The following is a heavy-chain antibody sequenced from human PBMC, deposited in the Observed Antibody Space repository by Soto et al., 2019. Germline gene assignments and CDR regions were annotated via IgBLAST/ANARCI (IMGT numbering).Heavy chain of an antibody. V-gene: IGHV1-18*01. J-gene: IGHJ3*01. Sequence: ASVKVSCKASGYTFTSYGISWVRRAPGQGLEWMGWISAYNGNTNYAQKLQGRVTMTTDTSTSTAYMELRSLRSDDTAVYYCARDGRFLEWLLLLAVWGQGTMVTVS. CDR3: ARDGRFLEWLLLLAV. CDR2: ISAYNGNT. CDR1: GYTFTSYG. D-gene: IGHD3-3*01.